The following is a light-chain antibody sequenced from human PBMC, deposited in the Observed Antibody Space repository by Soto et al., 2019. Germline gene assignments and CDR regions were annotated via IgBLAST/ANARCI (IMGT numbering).Light chain of an antibody. CDR1: QTISSW. J-gene: IGKJ1*01. V-gene: IGKV1-5*03. Sequence: DMPMTQSPSTLSGSVGDRVTIXXRASQTISSWLAWYQQKPGKAPKVXIYKASTLKSGVPPRFSGSGSGTEFTLTISSLQPDDFATYYCQHYKSYSEAFGQGTKVEIK. CDR3: QHYKSYSEA. CDR2: KAS.